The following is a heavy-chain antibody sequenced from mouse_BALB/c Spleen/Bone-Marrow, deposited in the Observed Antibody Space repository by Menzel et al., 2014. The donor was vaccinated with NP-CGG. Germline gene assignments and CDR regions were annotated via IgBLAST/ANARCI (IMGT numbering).Heavy chain of an antibody. V-gene: IGHV1-54*01. CDR3: ARLGRDYFDY. D-gene: IGHD4-1*01. CDR1: GYAFTIYL. Sequence: QVQLQQSGAGLVRPGTSVKVSCKASGYAFTIYLIEWIKQRPGQGLEWIGVINPGSGGSNYNEKFKGKATLTADKSSSTAYMQLSNLTSDDSAVYFCARLGRDYFDYWGQGTTLTVSS. J-gene: IGHJ2*01. CDR2: INPGSGGS.